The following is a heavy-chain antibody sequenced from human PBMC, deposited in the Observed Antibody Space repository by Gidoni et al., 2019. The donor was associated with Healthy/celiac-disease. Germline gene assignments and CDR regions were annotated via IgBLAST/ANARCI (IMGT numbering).Heavy chain of an antibody. J-gene: IGHJ5*02. CDR2: IYSGGST. V-gene: IGHV3-53*01. CDR3: ARIRGSGSFNWFDP. D-gene: IGHD1-26*01. CDR1: GFTVSSNY. Sequence: EVQLVESGGGLIQPGGSLRLSCAASGFTVSSNYMSWVRQAPGKGLEWVSVIYSGGSTYYADSVKGRFTISRDNSKNTLYLQMNSLRAEDTAVYYCARIRGSGSFNWFDPWGQGTLVTVSS.